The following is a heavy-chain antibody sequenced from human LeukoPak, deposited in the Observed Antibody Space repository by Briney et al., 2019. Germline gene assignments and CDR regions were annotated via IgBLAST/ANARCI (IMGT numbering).Heavy chain of an antibody. Sequence: GGSLRLSCVASGFNFNSYGMTWVRQAPGKGLEWVSSMSGGGGHTYYADSVKGRFTISRDNPKNKVYLQMNSLRAEDTAVYYCVKEWDYWGQGTLVSVSS. J-gene: IGHJ4*02. CDR1: GFNFNSYG. CDR3: VKEWDY. CDR2: MSGGGGHT. V-gene: IGHV3-23*01.